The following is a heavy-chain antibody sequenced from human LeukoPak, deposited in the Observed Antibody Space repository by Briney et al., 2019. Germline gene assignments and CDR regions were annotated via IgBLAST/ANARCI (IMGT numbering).Heavy chain of an antibody. J-gene: IGHJ4*02. CDR3: ARGELVFDY. V-gene: IGHV4-31*03. CDR2: IHYSGST. D-gene: IGHD1-1*01. Sequence: SQTLSLTCTVSGVSISSGDNXWSWIRQHXXXXLEWIGYIHYSGSTXYNPSLKSRATISVDTSKSQFSLNLGSVAAADTAVYYCARGELVFDYWGQGTLVTVSS. CDR1: GVSISSGDNX.